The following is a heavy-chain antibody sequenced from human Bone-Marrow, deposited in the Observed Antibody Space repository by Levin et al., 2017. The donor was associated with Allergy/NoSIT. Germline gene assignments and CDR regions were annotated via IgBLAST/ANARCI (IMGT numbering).Heavy chain of an antibody. CDR1: GFTFSNNW. D-gene: IGHD1-26*01. CDR2: IKQDGSEK. CDR3: ARGAGAVDY. Sequence: RPGGSLRLSCEASGFTFSNNWMTWVRQAPGKGLEWVANIKQDGSEKNYVDSVEGRFTISRDNAKNSVYLQMNSLRAGDTAVYYCARGAGAVDYWGQGTLVTVSS. V-gene: IGHV3-7*01. J-gene: IGHJ4*02.